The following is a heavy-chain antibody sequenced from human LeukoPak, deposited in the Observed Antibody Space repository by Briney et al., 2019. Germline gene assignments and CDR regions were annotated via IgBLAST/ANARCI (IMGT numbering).Heavy chain of an antibody. Sequence: SETLSLTCTASGASISSGDYDWSWIRQPPGKGLEWIGYIYYSGSTDYNPSLKSRVTISVDTSKNQFSLSLSSVTAADTALYYCARAGDPYYDSGGLYYFDYWGQGTLVTVSS. CDR2: IYYSGST. CDR1: GASISSGDYD. D-gene: IGHD3-22*01. J-gene: IGHJ4*02. CDR3: ARAGDPYYDSGGLYYFDY. V-gene: IGHV4-30-4*08.